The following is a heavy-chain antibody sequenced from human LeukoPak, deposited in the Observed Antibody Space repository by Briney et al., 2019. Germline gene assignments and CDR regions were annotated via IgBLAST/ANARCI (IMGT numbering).Heavy chain of an antibody. CDR2: ISSSSSYI. V-gene: IGHV3-21*01. Sequence: GSLRLSCAASGFTFSSYSMNWVRQAPGKGLEWVSSISSSSSYIYYADSVKGRFTISRDNAKNSLYLQMNSLRAEDTAVYYCARGYYYDSSGPNWFDPWGQGTLVTVSS. D-gene: IGHD3-22*01. CDR1: GFTFSSYS. CDR3: ARGYYYDSSGPNWFDP. J-gene: IGHJ5*02.